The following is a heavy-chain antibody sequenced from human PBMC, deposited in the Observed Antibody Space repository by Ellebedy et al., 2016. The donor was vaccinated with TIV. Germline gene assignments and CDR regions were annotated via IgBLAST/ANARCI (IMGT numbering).Heavy chain of an antibody. CDR1: GFTFTDAW. J-gene: IGHJ4*02. Sequence: GESLKISXAASGFTFTDAWMTWVRQAPGKGLEWVGRIKYRRDGGTTQFAAPVKDRFTISRDDSKNTLYLQMNSLKTEDTGVYYCARMGTGTFDYWGQGTLVTVPS. CDR3: ARMGTGTFDY. CDR2: IKYRRDGGTT. D-gene: IGHD1-7*01. V-gene: IGHV3-15*01.